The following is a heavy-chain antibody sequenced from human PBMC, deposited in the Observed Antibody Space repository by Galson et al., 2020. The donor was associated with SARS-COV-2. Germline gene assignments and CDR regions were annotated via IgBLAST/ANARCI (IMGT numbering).Heavy chain of an antibody. Sequence: ASVKVSCKASGYTFTGYYMHLVRQAPGQGLEWMGWINPNSFGTNYAQKFQGRVTMTSDTSLSTAYMELSRLRSDDTAVYYCARDLSIAAAGTACAYWGQGTLVTVSS. D-gene: IGHD6-13*01. CDR2: INPNSFGT. V-gene: IGHV1-2*02. CDR1: GYTFTGYY. J-gene: IGHJ4*02. CDR3: ARDLSIAAAGTACAY.